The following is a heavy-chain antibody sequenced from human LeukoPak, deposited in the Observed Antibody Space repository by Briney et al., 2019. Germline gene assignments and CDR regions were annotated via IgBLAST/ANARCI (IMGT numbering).Heavy chain of an antibody. CDR1: GFTFRFYW. CDR2: IKQYGSEK. J-gene: IGHJ4*02. V-gene: IGHV3-7*01. D-gene: IGHD3-22*01. Sequence: GGSLRLSCAGSGFTFRFYWMSVGRQAAGRGLQGVANIKQYGSEKQYVESVKGRFTISKDNGKNSLYLQMKSLRAEDTAVYYCARSLRRSYYDSSGYDYWGQGTLVTGSS. CDR3: ARSLRRSYYDSSGYDY.